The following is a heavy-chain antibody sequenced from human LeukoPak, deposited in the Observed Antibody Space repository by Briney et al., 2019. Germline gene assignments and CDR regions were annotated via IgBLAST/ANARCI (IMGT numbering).Heavy chain of an antibody. CDR2: INRSGNT. CDR1: GEPFSGYY. D-gene: IGHD3-3*01. CDR3: ARLVPERFFQLDPEGYYDS. V-gene: IGHV4-34*01. Sequence: SETLSLTCRVSGEPFSGYYWSWIRQPPGKGLELIGEINRSGNTDYNPSLKSRVSISIDTSKNQVSLNLFAVTAADTAVYYCARLVPERFFQLDPEGYYDSWGQGTLVTVSS. J-gene: IGHJ4*02.